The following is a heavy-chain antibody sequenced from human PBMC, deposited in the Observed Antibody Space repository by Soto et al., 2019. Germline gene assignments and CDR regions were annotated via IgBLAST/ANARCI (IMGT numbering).Heavy chain of an antibody. V-gene: IGHV4-34*01. J-gene: IGHJ4*02. Sequence: SETLSLTCAVYGGSFSNYYRSWIRQPPGKGLEWIGEINQGGSTTYNSSLKSRVTTSLDTSKNQYFLKLNSVTAADTAVYYCAPVRNFDKLFSLWGQGTPVTVSS. CDR2: INQGGST. CDR1: GGSFSNYY. CDR3: APVRNFDKLFSL. D-gene: IGHD3-9*01.